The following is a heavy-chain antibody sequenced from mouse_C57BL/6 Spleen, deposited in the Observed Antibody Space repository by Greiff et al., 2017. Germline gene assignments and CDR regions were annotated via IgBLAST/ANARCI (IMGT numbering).Heavy chain of an antibody. CDR1: GYTFTSYW. CDR2: INPSNGGT. Sequence: QVQLKQPGTELVKPGASVKLSCKASGYTFTSYWMHWVKQRPGQGLEWIGNINPSNGGTNYNEKFKSKATLTVDKSSSTAYMQLSSLTSEDSAVYYCARGDYYGSSYDWFAYWGQGTLVTVSA. D-gene: IGHD1-1*01. J-gene: IGHJ3*01. CDR3: ARGDYYGSSYDWFAY. V-gene: IGHV1-53*01.